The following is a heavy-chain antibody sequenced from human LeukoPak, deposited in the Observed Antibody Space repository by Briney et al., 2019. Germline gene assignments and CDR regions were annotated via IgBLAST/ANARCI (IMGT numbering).Heavy chain of an antibody. CDR1: GFTFSSYS. CDR2: ISSSSSYI. V-gene: IGHV3-21*01. D-gene: IGHD5-24*01. J-gene: IGHJ4*02. Sequence: GGSLRLSCAASGFTFSSYSMNWVRQAPGKGLEWVSSISSSSSYIYYADSVKGRFTISRDNAKNSLYLQMNSLRAEDTAVYYCANVEMATVVFDYWGQGTLVTVSS. CDR3: ANVEMATVVFDY.